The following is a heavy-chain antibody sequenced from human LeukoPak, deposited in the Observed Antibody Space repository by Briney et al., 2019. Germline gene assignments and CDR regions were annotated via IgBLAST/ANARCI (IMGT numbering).Heavy chain of an antibody. V-gene: IGHV3-53*01. CDR2: IYSGGST. CDR3: LYSGSYYYYYYMDV. Sequence: PGGSLRLSCAASGFTVSSNYMSWVRQAPGKGLEWVSVIYSGGSTYYADSVKGRFTISRDNSKNTLYLQMNSLRAEDTAVYYCLYSGSYYYYYYMDVWGKGTTVTISS. D-gene: IGHD1-26*01. J-gene: IGHJ6*03. CDR1: GFTVSSNY.